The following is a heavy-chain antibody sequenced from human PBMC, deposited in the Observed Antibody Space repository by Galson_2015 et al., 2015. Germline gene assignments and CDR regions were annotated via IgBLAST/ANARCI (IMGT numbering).Heavy chain of an antibody. V-gene: IGHV4-59*01. CDR1: GGSISSYY. CDR3: ARGRMVRNYYGMDV. CDR2: IYYSGST. Sequence: LSLTCTVSGGSISSYYWSWIRQPPGKGLEWIGYIYYSGSTNYNPSLKSRVTISVDTSKNQFSLKLSSVTAADTAVYYCARGRMVRNYYGMDVWGQGTTVTVSS. J-gene: IGHJ6*02. D-gene: IGHD3-10*01.